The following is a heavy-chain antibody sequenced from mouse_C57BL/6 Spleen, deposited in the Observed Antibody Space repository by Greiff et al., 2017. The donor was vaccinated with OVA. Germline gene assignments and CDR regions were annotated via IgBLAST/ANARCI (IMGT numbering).Heavy chain of an antibody. CDR3: TRSYGYYWYFDV. CDR2: IDPETGGT. Sequence: QVQLKESGAELVRPGASVTLSCKASGYTFTDYEMHWVKPTPVHGLEWIGAIDPETGGTASNQQFTGKAILTADKASSTAYMERRSLTSEDSAVYYCTRSYGYYWYFDVWGTGTTVTVSS. V-gene: IGHV1-15*01. D-gene: IGHD2-2*01. CDR1: GYTFTDYE. J-gene: IGHJ1*03.